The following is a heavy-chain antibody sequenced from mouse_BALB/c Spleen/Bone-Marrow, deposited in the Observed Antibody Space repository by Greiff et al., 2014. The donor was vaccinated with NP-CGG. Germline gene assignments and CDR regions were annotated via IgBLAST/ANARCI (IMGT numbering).Heavy chain of an antibody. D-gene: IGHD4-1*01. J-gene: IGHJ3*01. CDR2: INPSTGYT. CDR1: GYTFTSYW. Sequence: QVQLQQSGAELAKPGASVKMSCKASGYTFTSYWMHWVKQRPGQGLEWIGYINPSTGYTDYNQKFEDKATLTADKSSSTAYMQLSSLTSEDSAVYYCARRLNWDWFAYWGQGTLVTVSA. CDR3: ARRLNWDWFAY. V-gene: IGHV1-7*01.